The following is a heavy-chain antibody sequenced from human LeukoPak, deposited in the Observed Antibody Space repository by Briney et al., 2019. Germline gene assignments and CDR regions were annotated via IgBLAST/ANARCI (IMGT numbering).Heavy chain of an antibody. V-gene: IGHV3-33*01. J-gene: IGHJ4*02. D-gene: IGHD3-10*01. CDR2: IWFDGSNQ. CDR1: GFTFSSHG. CDR3: TRARGTIEKTYGDY. Sequence: PGGSLRLSCAASGFTFSSHGMHWVRQAPGKGLEWVAVIWFDGSNQYYADSVRGRFTISRDNSKNTLSLQMSSLRAEDTAVYYCTRARGTIEKTYGDYLGQGTLVTVSS.